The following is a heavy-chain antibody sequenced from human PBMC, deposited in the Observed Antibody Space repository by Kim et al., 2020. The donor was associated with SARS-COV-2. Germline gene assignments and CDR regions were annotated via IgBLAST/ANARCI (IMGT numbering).Heavy chain of an antibody. CDR2: INDGNGNT. D-gene: IGHD2-2*01. CDR3: ARDQGIYCSSTSCRYGMDV. CDR1: GYTFTSYA. J-gene: IGHJ6*02. Sequence: ASVKVSCKASGYTFTSYAMHWVRQAPGQRLEWMGWINDGNGNTKYSQKFQGRVTITRDTSASTAYMELSSLRSEDTAVYYCARDQGIYCSSTSCRYGMDVWGRRTTDTVSS. V-gene: IGHV1-3*01.